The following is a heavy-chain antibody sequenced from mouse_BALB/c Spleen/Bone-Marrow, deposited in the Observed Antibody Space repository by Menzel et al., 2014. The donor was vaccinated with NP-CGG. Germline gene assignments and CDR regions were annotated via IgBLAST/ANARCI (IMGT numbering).Heavy chain of an antibody. CDR3: ARDHYGNYEGFDY. J-gene: IGHJ3*01. Sequence: QVQLKDSGAGLARPGTSVKLSCKASGYTFTDYYINWVKQRAGQGLEWIGEIYPGSGNTYYNEKFKGKATLTADKSSSTVNIHLSSLTSEDSAVYFCARDHYGNYEGFDYWGQGTLVTVSA. V-gene: IGHV1-77*01. D-gene: IGHD2-1*01. CDR1: GYTFTDYY. CDR2: IYPGSGNT.